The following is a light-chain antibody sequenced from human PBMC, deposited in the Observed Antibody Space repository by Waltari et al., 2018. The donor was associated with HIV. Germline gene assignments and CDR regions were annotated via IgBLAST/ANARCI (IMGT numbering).Light chain of an antibody. CDR2: AAS. V-gene: IGKV1-27*01. CDR3: QKFNSAPLT. Sequence: DIQMTQSPSSLSAYVGDRVTITCRANQGISNFLTWYQHKPGNVPKLLIYAASTLQSGVPSRFSGSGSGTDFTLTITNLQPEDIGTYYCQKFNSAPLTFGGGTKVEIK. CDR1: QGISNF. J-gene: IGKJ4*01.